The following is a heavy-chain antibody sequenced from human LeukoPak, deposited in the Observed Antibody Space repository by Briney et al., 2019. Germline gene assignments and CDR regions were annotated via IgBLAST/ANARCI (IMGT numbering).Heavy chain of an antibody. V-gene: IGHV4-34*01. Sequence: PSQTLSPTCAVYARSSSGYYWSCIRQPPGKGLEWIGEIKHRGSTNYNPSLKRRVAISVDTPKNQFSLKLSSVTAADTAVYYCPRGRGIVVVPAAIRLGRYYYMDVWGKGTTVTVSS. CDR3: PRGRGIVVVPAAIRLGRYYYMDV. J-gene: IGHJ6*03. CDR2: IKHRGST. D-gene: IGHD2-2*02. CDR1: ARSSSGYY.